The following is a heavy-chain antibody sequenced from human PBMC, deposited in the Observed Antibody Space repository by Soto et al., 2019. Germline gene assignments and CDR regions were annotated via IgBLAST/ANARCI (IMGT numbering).Heavy chain of an antibody. CDR1: GYTFTSYG. V-gene: IGHV1-18*01. CDR3: ARFSTVVSTYRGYYYGMDV. D-gene: IGHD4-17*01. CDR2: ISAYNGNT. Sequence: GASVKVSCKASGYTFTSYGISWVRQAPGQGLEWMGWISAYNGNTNYAQKLQGRVTMTTDTSTSTAYMELSSLRSEDTAVYYCARFSTVVSTYRGYYYGMDVWGQGTTVTVSS. J-gene: IGHJ6*02.